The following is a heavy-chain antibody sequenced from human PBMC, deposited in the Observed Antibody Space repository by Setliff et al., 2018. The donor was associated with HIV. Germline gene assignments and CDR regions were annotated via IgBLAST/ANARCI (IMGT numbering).Heavy chain of an antibody. CDR1: GFTFTNYW. CDR3: AGSRGYFVQAD. V-gene: IGHV3-7*01. Sequence: GESLRLSCAASGFTFTNYWMNWVRQAPGKGLEWVANIGKDGSEKYYVDSVKGRFSISRDNTKNLLYLEMNSLRAEDAAVYYCAGSRGYFVQADWGQGTLVTVSS. J-gene: IGHJ4*02. D-gene: IGHD1-1*01. CDR2: IGKDGSEK.